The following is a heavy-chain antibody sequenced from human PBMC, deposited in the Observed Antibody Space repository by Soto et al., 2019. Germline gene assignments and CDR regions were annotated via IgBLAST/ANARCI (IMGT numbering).Heavy chain of an antibody. CDR3: AKDQGRIVTATRELDY. V-gene: IGHV4-34*01. J-gene: IGHJ4*02. D-gene: IGHD1-26*01. Sequence: QVQLQQWGAGLLKPSETLSLTCGVSGGSFSGYYWTWIRQPPGKGLEWIGEINHSGNTNYNPSLKSRVTISSDDSKNILYLQMDSLRSEDTAVYYCAKDQGRIVTATRELDYWGQGTLVTVSS. CDR1: GGSFSGYY. CDR2: INHSGNT.